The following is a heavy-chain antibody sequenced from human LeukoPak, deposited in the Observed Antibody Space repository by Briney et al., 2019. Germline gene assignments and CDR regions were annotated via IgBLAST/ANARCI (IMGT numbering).Heavy chain of an antibody. CDR3: AKGPIYYYDSSGYWDY. Sequence: PGGSLRLSCAASGFTFSSYGMHWVRQAPGKGLEWVAFIRYDGSNKYYADSVKGRFTISRDNSKNTLYLQMNSLRAEDTAVYYCAKGPIYYYDSSGYWDYWGQGTLVTVFS. J-gene: IGHJ4*02. V-gene: IGHV3-30*02. CDR2: IRYDGSNK. CDR1: GFTFSSYG. D-gene: IGHD3-22*01.